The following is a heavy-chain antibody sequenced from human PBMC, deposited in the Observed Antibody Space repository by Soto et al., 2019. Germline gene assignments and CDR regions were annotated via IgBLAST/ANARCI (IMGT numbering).Heavy chain of an antibody. CDR1: GFTFSSYG. Sequence: GGSLRLSCAASGFTFSSYGMHWVRQAPGKGLEWVAVIWYDGSNKYYADSVKGRFTISRDNSKNTLYLQMNSLRAEDTAVYYCARNGFGGLRFLEWLSPYYWYMDVWGKGTTVTVS. CDR2: IWYDGSNK. J-gene: IGHJ6*03. D-gene: IGHD3-3*01. CDR3: ARNGFGGLRFLEWLSPYYWYMDV. V-gene: IGHV3-33*01.